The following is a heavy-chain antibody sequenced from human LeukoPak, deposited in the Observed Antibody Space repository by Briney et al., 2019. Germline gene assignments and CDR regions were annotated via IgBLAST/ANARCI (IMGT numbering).Heavy chain of an antibody. J-gene: IGHJ4*02. CDR1: GFTFSRYG. CDR2: IRYDGSNK. CDR3: ARYGNAFDY. V-gene: IGHV3-30*02. D-gene: IGHD2-15*01. Sequence: PGGSLRLSCAASGFTFSRYGMHWVRQAPGRGLEWVAFIRYDGSNKHYADSVKGRFTISRHNSKHTVFLQMNSVRAEDTAVYYCARYGNAFDYWGQGILVTLSS.